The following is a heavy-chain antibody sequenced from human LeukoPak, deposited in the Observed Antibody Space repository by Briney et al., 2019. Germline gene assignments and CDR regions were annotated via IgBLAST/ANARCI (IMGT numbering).Heavy chain of an antibody. Sequence: GGSLRLSCAASGFTFDSYIMSWVRQAPGKGLEWVSSISSSGSNIYYADSVKGRFTSSRDNTKNSLYLQMNSLRAEDTAIYYCAKVPTYSGYEYPPYYFDYWGQGTLVTVSS. V-gene: IGHV3-21*04. D-gene: IGHD5-12*01. CDR3: AKVPTYSGYEYPPYYFDY. CDR2: ISSSGSNI. CDR1: GFTFDSYI. J-gene: IGHJ4*02.